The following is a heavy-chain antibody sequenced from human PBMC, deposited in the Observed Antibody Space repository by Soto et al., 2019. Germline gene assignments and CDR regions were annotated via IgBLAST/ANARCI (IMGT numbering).Heavy chain of an antibody. Sequence: TLSLTCAVSGGSLSSGGYSWSWIRQPPGKGLEWIGYVHHSGSTYYNPSLKSRVTILVDRSKNQFSLNLSSVTAADTAVYYCALSDHEGRGYHLYYFWGQGTLVTVSS. V-gene: IGHV4-30-2*01. CDR3: ALSDHEGRGYHLYYF. D-gene: IGHD3-22*01. J-gene: IGHJ4*02. CDR2: VHHSGST. CDR1: GGSLSSGGYS.